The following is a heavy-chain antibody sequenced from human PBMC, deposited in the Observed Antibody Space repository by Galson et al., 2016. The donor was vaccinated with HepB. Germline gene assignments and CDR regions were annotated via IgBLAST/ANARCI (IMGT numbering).Heavy chain of an antibody. CDR2: LSYGGGT. V-gene: IGHV4-39*07. Sequence: SETLSLTCTVSGGYITNRSYSWGWVRQPPGKGLEWVGSLSYGGGTYYNPSLKSRATISVDTSKNHSSLKLTSVTAADTAGYYCATGVSSSGSWFDPWGRGTLVTVSS. D-gene: IGHD3-22*01. J-gene: IGHJ5*02. CDR3: ATGVSSSGSWFDP. CDR1: GGYITNRSYS.